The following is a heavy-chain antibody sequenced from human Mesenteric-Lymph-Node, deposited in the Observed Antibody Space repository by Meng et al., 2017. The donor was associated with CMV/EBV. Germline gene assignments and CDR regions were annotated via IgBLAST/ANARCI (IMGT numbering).Heavy chain of an antibody. J-gene: IGHJ4*02. V-gene: IGHV4-61*03. D-gene: IGHD6-13*01. CDR3: ARGTWAAAPSDY. CDR2: IYYSGNT. Sequence: ESLKISCTVSGGSVSSGSYYWSWIRQPPGKGLEFIGYIYYSGNTNYNPSLMSRVTISLDTSKNHFSLKLSSVTAADTAVYYCARGTWAAAPSDYWGQGILVTVSS. CDR1: GGSVSSGSYY.